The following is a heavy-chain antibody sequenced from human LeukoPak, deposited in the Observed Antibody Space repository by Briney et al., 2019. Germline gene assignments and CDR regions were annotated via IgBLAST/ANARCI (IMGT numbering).Heavy chain of an antibody. V-gene: IGHV4-59*01. J-gene: IGHJ3*02. CDR1: GGSFSGYY. Sequence: SETLSLTCAVYGGSFSGYYWSWIRQPPGKGLEWIGYIYYSGSTNYNPFLKSRVTISVDTSKNQFSLKLSSVTAADTAVYYCARGRSRDGYNFAFDIWGQGTMVTVSS. D-gene: IGHD5-24*01. CDR3: ARGRSRDGYNFAFDI. CDR2: IYYSGST.